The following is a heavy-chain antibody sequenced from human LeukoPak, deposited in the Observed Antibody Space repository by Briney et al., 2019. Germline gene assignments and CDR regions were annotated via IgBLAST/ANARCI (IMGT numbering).Heavy chain of an antibody. J-gene: IGHJ4*02. CDR1: GGSISSYY. CDR2: IYYSGST. D-gene: IGHD3-10*01. CDR3: ARRGSGTIFDY. V-gene: IGHV4-59*08. Sequence: SSETLSLTCTVSGGSISSYYWSWIRQPPGKGLEWIWYIYYSGSTDYNPSLKSRVTISVDTSKNQFSLKLSSVTAADTAVYYCARRGSGTIFDYWGQGTLVTVSS.